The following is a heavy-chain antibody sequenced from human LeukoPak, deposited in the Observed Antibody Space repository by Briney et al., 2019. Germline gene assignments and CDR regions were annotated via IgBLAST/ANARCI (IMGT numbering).Heavy chain of an antibody. CDR1: GYSFTRYW. V-gene: IGHV5-51*01. D-gene: IGHD3-10*01. CDR2: ISPGDSDS. J-gene: IGHJ3*02. CDR3: AIHVEVVRGYDAFDI. Sequence: GESLNISCKCSGYSFTRYWIGWVRQMPGKGLEWMGIISPGDSDSRYSPSFQGQVIISVDKFIRTAYLQWSSLKASDTAMYYCAIHVEVVRGYDAFDIWGQGTTVTVSS.